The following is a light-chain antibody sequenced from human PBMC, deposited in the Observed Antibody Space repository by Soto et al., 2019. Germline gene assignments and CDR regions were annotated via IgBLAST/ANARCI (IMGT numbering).Light chain of an antibody. CDR2: AAS. V-gene: IGKV1-9*01. Sequence: IQLTQSPSSLSASVGDRVTITCRATQGISSSLAWYQQKPGKAPKLLIYAASNLQSGVPSRFSGSGSGTDFTLTINSLQPEDFATYYCQQLNNYPRTLGPGTKVDIK. CDR3: QQLNNYPRT. J-gene: IGKJ3*01. CDR1: QGISSS.